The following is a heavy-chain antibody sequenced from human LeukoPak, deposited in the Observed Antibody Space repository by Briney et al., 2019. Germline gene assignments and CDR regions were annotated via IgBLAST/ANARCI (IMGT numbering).Heavy chain of an antibody. CDR3: ARGSPTTNKGAYGWFDP. CDR2: IYTSGST. J-gene: IGHJ5*02. V-gene: IGHV4-4*07. D-gene: IGHD1-14*01. Sequence: SETLSLTCSVSGGSITGHYWSWIRQPAGKGLEWIGRIYTSGSTNYNPCLKSRVTMSFDTSKNQFSLKLSSVTAADTAVYYCARGSPTTNKGAYGWFDPWGQGTLVTVSS. CDR1: GGSITGHY.